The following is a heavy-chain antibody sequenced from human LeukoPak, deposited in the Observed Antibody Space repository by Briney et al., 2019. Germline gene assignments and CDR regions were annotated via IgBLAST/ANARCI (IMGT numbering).Heavy chain of an antibody. V-gene: IGHV3-74*01. J-gene: IGHJ3*02. D-gene: IGHD4-17*01. CDR1: GFTLSTYW. Sequence: PGGSLRLSCAASGFTLSTYWIYWVRQAPGKGLVWVSRINRDGSTTTYADSVKGRFTISRDNAKNTLYLQMNSQRAEDTAVYYCASRYIYGDFGRLDAFDIWGQGTMVTVS. CDR3: ASRYIYGDFGRLDAFDI. CDR2: INRDGSTT.